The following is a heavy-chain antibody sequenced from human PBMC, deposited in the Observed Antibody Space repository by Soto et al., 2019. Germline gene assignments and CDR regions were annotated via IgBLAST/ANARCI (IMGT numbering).Heavy chain of an antibody. V-gene: IGHV4-59*01. J-gene: IGHJ2*01. CDR1: GGSIRSYY. CDR2: MYFSGST. Sequence: QVQLQESGPGLVKPSETLSLTCSVSGGSIRSYYWAWIRQTPGKGLEWIGYMYFSGSTNYNPALKGRVSISVDMSKNQFSLKLSSVTAADTAVYYCAMLSSGSRCFNTTCRIYWNCDLWGRGTLVTVSP. D-gene: IGHD3-3*01. CDR3: AMLSSGSRCFNTTCRIYWNCDL.